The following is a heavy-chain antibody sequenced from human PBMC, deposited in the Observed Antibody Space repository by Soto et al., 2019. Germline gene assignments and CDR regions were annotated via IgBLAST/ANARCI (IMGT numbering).Heavy chain of an antibody. CDR1: GGTFSSYA. D-gene: IGHD3-10*01. CDR2: IIPIFGTA. CDR3: LLLWFGEIIMEGAFDI. Sequence: AVKVCCKASGGTFSSYAISWVRRAPGQGLEWMGGIIPIFGTANYAQKFQGRVTITADESTSTAYMELSSLRSEDTAVYYCLLLWFGEIIMEGAFDIWGQGTMVPVSS. J-gene: IGHJ3*02. V-gene: IGHV1-69*13.